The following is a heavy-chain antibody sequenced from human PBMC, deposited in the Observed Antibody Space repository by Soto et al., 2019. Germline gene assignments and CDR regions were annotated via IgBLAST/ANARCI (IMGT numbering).Heavy chain of an antibody. D-gene: IGHD7-27*01. J-gene: IGHJ6*03. CDR3: ARRGGLITGDRGDYYYYYMDV. Sequence: GESLKISCKGSGYSFTSYWIGWVRQMPGKGLEWMGIIYPGDSDTRYSPSFQGQVTISADKSISTAYLQWSSLKASDTAMYYCARRGGLITGDRGDYYYYYMDVWGKGTTVTVSS. CDR2: IYPGDSDT. V-gene: IGHV5-51*01. CDR1: GYSFTSYW.